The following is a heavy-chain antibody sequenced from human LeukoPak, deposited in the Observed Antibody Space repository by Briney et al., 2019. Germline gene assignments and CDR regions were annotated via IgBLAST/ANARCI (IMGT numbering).Heavy chain of an antibody. D-gene: IGHD6-13*01. CDR1: GYTFTGYY. J-gene: IGHJ4*02. CDR3: ARVPYSSSWYYFDY. CDR2: INPNSGGT. V-gene: IGHV1-2*02. Sequence: ASVKVSCKASGYTFTGYYMHWVRQAPGQGLEWMGWINPNSGGTTYAQKFQGRVTMTRDTSISTAYMELSRLRSDDTAVYYCARVPYSSSWYYFDYWGQGTLVTVSS.